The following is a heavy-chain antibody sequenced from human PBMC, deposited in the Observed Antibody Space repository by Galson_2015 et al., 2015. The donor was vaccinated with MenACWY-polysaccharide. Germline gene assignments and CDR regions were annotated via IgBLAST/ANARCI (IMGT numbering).Heavy chain of an antibody. CDR2: IDHSGST. D-gene: IGHD6-13*01. V-gene: IGHV4-34*01. CDR1: GGSLSGYY. Sequence: ETLSLTCGVYGGSLSGYYWSWIRQSPGKGLEWIGEIDHSGSTIYNPSLESRVTISVDTSKSQFSLNLSAVTAADTAIFYCARVIRGGSSWYEGYMSFYQGMD. CDR3: ARVIRGGSSWYEGYMSFYQGMD. J-gene: IGHJ6*01.